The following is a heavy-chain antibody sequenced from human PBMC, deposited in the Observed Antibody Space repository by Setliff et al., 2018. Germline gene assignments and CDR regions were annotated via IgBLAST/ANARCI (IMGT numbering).Heavy chain of an antibody. J-gene: IGHJ5*02. Sequence: SETLSLTCAVYGGSFSGYYWSWIRQHPGKGLEWIGYIYYSGFTYYNPSLKSRVTISVDTSQNQFSLKLSSVTAADTAVYYCARSIDPWGQGTLVTVSS. CDR2: IYYSGFT. V-gene: IGHV4-31*11. CDR3: ARSIDP. CDR1: GGSFSGYY.